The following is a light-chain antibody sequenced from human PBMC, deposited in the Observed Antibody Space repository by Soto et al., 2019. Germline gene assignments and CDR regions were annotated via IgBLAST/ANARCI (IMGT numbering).Light chain of an antibody. CDR3: QQYDTSPLS. V-gene: IGKV1-33*01. CDR2: DAS. J-gene: IGKJ4*01. CDR1: QDIIKY. Sequence: DIHMTQSPSSLSASVGDRFTMTCHAGQDIIKYLSWYQQKPGKAPKLLIYDASNLETGGPSRFSGSGSGTDFTLTISSLPPEDIATYYCQQYDTSPLSFGGGTKVDIK.